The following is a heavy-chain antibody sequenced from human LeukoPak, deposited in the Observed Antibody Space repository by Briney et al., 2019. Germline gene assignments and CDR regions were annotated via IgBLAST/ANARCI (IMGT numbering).Heavy chain of an antibody. V-gene: IGHV3-7*01. CDR2: IKQDGSEK. CDR3: ARDKACGGDCYHAFDI. J-gene: IGHJ3*02. CDR1: GFTFSSYW. D-gene: IGHD2-21*02. Sequence: PGGSLRLSCAASGFTFSSYWMSWVRQAPGKGLEWVANIKQDGSEKYYVDSVKGRFTISRDNAKNSLYLQMNSLRAEDTAVYYCARDKACGGDCYHAFDIWGQGTMVTVSS.